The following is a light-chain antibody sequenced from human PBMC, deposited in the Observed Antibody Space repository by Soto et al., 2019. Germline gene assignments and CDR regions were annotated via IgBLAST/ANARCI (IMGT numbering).Light chain of an antibody. J-gene: IGKJ1*01. CDR3: QQYGSSPQT. V-gene: IGKV3-20*01. CDR1: QSVGSRY. Sequence: EVVLTQSPGTLSLSPGERATLSCRTSQSVGSRYLAWFQQKPGQAPRLLIYGASSRATGIPDRFSGSGSGTDFTLTISRLEPEDFAVYYCQQYGSSPQTFGQGTKLEIK. CDR2: GAS.